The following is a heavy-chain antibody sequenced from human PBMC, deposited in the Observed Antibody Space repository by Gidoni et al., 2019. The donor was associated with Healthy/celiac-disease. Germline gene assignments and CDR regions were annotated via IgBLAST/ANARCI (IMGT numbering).Heavy chain of an antibody. Sequence: EVQLVESGGGVVQPGGSLGLSCPGSGFPFVTHLMHWVRQAPGKGLVWVSRINSDGSSTSYADSVKGRFTISRDNAKNTLYLQMNSLRAEDTAVYYCARVGEVGATTYYGMDVWGQGTTVTVSS. D-gene: IGHD1-26*01. CDR1: GFPFVTHL. J-gene: IGHJ6*02. V-gene: IGHV3-74*01. CDR2: INSDGSST. CDR3: ARVGEVGATTYYGMDV.